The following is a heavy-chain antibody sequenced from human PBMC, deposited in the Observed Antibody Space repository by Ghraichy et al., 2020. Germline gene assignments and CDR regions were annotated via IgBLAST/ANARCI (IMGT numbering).Heavy chain of an antibody. CDR3: VRAQLLADDVFNI. CDR1: GFSFSSYW. V-gene: IGHV3-74*01. D-gene: IGHD6-19*01. J-gene: IGHJ3*02. Sequence: GGSLRLSCAASGFSFSSYWMHWVRQAPGKGLVWVSRINKDGSSISYADSVKGRFTISRDNGENTLYLQMNSLRVEDTAVYYCVRAQLLADDVFNIWGQGTTITVSS. CDR2: INKDGSSI.